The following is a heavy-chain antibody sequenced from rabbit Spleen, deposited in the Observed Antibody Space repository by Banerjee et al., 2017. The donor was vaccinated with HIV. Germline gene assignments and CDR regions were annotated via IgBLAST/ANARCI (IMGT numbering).Heavy chain of an antibody. CDR3: ARDGHSNSKYYFDL. Sequence: QSLEESGGDLVKPGASLTLTCTASGFSFSSGYDMCWVRQAPGKGLEWIACIDTDGSGSTWYATWAKGRFTISKTSSTTVTLQMTSLTAADTATYFCARDGHSNSKYYFDLWGPGTLVTVS. J-gene: IGHJ4*01. D-gene: IGHD7-1*01. CDR1: GFSFSSGYD. CDR2: IDTDGSGST. V-gene: IGHV1S40*01.